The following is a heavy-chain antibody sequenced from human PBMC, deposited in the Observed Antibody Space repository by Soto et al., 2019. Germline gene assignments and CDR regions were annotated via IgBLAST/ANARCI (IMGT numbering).Heavy chain of an antibody. V-gene: IGHV3-48*02. J-gene: IGHJ6*02. CDR3: ARDTLPSGIVVVVAQSDGMDV. D-gene: IGHD2-15*01. Sequence: EVQLVESGGGLVQPGGSLRLSCAASGFTFSSYSMNWVRQAPGKGLEWVSYISSSSSTIYYADSVKGRFTISRDNAKNSLYLQRNSLRDEDTAVYYCARDTLPSGIVVVVAQSDGMDVWGQGTTVTVSS. CDR2: ISSSSSTI. CDR1: GFTFSSYS.